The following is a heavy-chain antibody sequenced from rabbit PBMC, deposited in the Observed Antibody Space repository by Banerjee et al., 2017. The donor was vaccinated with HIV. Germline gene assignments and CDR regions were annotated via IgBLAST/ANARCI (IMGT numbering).Heavy chain of an antibody. J-gene: IGHJ6*01. Sequence: QQQLVESGGGLVQPGESLKLSCKASGFSLSSYWICWVRQAPGKGLEWIGSIYTASDGTCYANWAKGRFTISEPSSTTVTLQMTSLTAADTATYFCAGDRYAGRGYLRLRGPGTLVT. CDR1: GFSLSSYW. CDR3: AGDRYAGRGYLRL. V-gene: IGHV1S45*01. D-gene: IGHD4-2*01. CDR2: IYTASDGT.